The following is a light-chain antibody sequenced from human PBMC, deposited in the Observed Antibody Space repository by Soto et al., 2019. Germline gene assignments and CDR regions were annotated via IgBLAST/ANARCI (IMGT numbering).Light chain of an antibody. V-gene: IGKV1-5*03. Sequence: DIQMTQSASSLSASVGDRVTITCRASQSISSWLAWYQQKPGKAPKLLIYKASSLESGVPSRFSGSGSGTELTLTISGLQPDDFATYYCQQYNSSPWTFGQGTKVEIK. J-gene: IGKJ1*01. CDR3: QQYNSSPWT. CDR1: QSISSW. CDR2: KAS.